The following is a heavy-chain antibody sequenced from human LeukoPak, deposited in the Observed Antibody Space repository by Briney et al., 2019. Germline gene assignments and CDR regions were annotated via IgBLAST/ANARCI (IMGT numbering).Heavy chain of an antibody. CDR2: INVANTNT. J-gene: IGHJ4*02. V-gene: IGHV1-3*01. Sequence: GASVKVSCKASGYTFISSAMHWVRQAPGQGLEWMGWINVANTNTKYSQRFQGRITITRDTSANTVYMDLSSLRSEDTAVYSCARASRYYDNRGYHYYFDDWGQGTLVTVSS. D-gene: IGHD3-22*01. CDR3: ARASRYYDNRGYHYYFDD. CDR1: GYTFISSA.